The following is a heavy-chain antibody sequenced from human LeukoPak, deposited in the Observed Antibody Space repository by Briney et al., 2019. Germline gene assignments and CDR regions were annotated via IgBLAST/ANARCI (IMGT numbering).Heavy chain of an antibody. J-gene: IGHJ5*02. CDR3: ATDITMVRGALTQFDP. V-gene: IGHV3-48*04. CDR2: ISTSSSTI. D-gene: IGHD3-10*01. CDR1: GFTFSSYS. Sequence: GGSLRLSCAASGFTFSSYSMNWVRQAPGKGLEWVSYISTSSSTIYYADSVKGRFTISRDNAKNSLYLQMNSLRAEDTALYYCATDITMVRGALTQFDPWGQGTLVTVSS.